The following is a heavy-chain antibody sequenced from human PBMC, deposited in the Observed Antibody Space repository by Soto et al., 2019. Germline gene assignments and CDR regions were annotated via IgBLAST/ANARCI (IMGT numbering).Heavy chain of an antibody. V-gene: IGHV5-10-1*01. CDR1: GYRFASYW. CDR2: LDPSDSYT. Sequence: GESLKISCRGSGYRFASYWITWVRQKPGTGLEWVGRLDPSDSYTNYSPSFQGHVTISTDKSITTAYLQWSSLKASDTAIYYCATRTDSGFGGLDVWGQGTTVTVSS. D-gene: IGHD5-12*01. J-gene: IGHJ6*02. CDR3: ATRTDSGFGGLDV.